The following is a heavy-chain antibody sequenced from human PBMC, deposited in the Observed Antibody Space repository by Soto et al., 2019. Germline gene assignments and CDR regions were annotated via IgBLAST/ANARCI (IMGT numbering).Heavy chain of an antibody. J-gene: IGHJ4*02. V-gene: IGHV3-23*01. CDR2: ISGSGDRT. Sequence: EVQLLESGGGLVQPGGSLRLSCAASGITISNYPMSWVRQAPGKGLDWVSGISGSGDRTYYADSAKGRFTISKDISKNSLSLQLDSLGGYDTAVYFCVKDDGGYPSTAPHWGQGTLVTVSS. CDR3: VKDDGGYPSTAPH. D-gene: IGHD3-22*01. CDR1: GITISNYP.